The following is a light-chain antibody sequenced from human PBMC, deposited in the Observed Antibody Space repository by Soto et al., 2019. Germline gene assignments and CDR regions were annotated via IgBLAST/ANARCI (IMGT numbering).Light chain of an antibody. CDR1: SSNIGIST. V-gene: IGLV1-44*01. CDR2: TDN. J-gene: IGLJ1*01. CDR3: GAWDEGLNGYV. Sequence: QSALTQPPSASGTPGQRVTISCSGGSSNIGISTVNWYQQLPGTAPKVLIYTDNERPSGVPDRFSGSKSGTSASLAINGLQSGDEADYYCGAWDEGLNGYVFGTGTKVTVL.